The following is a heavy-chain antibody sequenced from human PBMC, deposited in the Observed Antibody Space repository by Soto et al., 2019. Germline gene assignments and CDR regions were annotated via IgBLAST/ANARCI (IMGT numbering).Heavy chain of an antibody. J-gene: IGHJ6*02. V-gene: IGHV3-30-3*01. CDR3: ARDAWGGYCSGGSCYPKQTYYYYGMDV. CDR1: GFTFSSYA. Sequence: GGSLRLSCAASGFTFSSYAMHWVRQAPGKGLEWVAVISYDGSNKYYADSVKGRFTISRDNSKNTLYLQMNRLRAEDTAVYYCARDAWGGYCSGGSCYPKQTYYYYGMDVWGQGTTVTVSS. D-gene: IGHD2-15*01. CDR2: ISYDGSNK.